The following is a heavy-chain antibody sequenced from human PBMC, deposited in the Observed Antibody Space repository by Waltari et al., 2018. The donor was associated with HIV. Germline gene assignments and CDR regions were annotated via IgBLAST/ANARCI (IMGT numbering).Heavy chain of an antibody. CDR2: INRDGSSR. CDR3: ARASHYIEFSTFDGDYYFDF. CDR1: GFSVRNHW. J-gene: IGHJ4*02. Sequence: VQLVASGGGSIKTGGSLRLACAAPGFSVRNHWMHWVTHGPGKGLVWVARINRDGSSRNYADAVKGRFVISRDNARNTVYLQLNNLKVEDTAVYFCARASHYIEFSTFDGDYYFDFWGRGTRVAVSS. V-gene: IGHV3-74*01. D-gene: IGHD3-3*02.